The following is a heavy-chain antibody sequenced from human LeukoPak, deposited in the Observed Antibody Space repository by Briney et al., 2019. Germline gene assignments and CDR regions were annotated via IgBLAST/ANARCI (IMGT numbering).Heavy chain of an antibody. CDR3: TRDMEYPGAGFDL. CDR2: IYTSGST. V-gene: IGHV4-4*07. CDR1: GGSISSYY. D-gene: IGHD2/OR15-2a*01. J-gene: IGHJ4*02. Sequence: SETLSLTCTVSGGSISSYYWSWIRQPAGKGLEWIGHIYTSGSTNYNPSLKSRVTMSVDTSKNQFSLKLTSVSAADTAMYYCTRDMEYPGAGFDLWGQGIPVTVSS.